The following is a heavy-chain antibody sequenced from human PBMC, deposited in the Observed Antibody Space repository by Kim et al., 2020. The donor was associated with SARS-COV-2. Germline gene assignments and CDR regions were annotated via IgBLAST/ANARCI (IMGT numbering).Heavy chain of an antibody. J-gene: IGHJ5*02. V-gene: IGHV7-4-1*02. CDR3: ARDRGHDCYSFCNWFDP. Sequence: ASVKVSCKASGYTFTSYAMNWVRQAPGQGLEWMGWINTNTGNPTYAQGFTGRFVFSLDTSVSTAYLQISSLKAEDTAVYYCARDRGHDCYSFCNWFDPWGQGTLVTVSS. CDR1: GYTFTSYA. D-gene: IGHD2-21*02. CDR2: INTNTGNP.